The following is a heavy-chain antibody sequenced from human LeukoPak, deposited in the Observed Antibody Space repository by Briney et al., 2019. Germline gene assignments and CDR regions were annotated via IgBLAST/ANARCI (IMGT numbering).Heavy chain of an antibody. V-gene: IGHV3-30*18. CDR3: AKATYDSSGFDY. CDR2: ISYDGSNK. D-gene: IGHD3-22*01. Sequence: GGSLRLSCAASGFTFSSYGMHWVRQAPGKGLEWVAVISYDGSNKYYADSVKGRFTISRDNSKNTLYLQMNSLRAEDTAVYYCAKATYDSSGFDYWGRGTLVTVSS. J-gene: IGHJ4*02. CDR1: GFTFSSYG.